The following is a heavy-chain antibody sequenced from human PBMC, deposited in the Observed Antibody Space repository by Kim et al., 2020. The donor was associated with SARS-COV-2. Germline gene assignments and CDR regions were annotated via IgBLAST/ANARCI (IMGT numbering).Heavy chain of an antibody. CDR3: ARGDFWSGYYAQVGFDY. J-gene: IGHJ4*02. Sequence: GGSLRLSCAASGFTFSSYAMHWVRQAPGKGLEYVSAISTNGGSTYYANSVKGKFTISRDNSKNMLYLQMGSLRAEDMAIYYCARGDFWSGYYAQVGFDYWGQGTLVTVSS. CDR1: GFTFSSYA. CDR2: ISTNGGST. V-gene: IGHV3-64*01. D-gene: IGHD3-3*01.